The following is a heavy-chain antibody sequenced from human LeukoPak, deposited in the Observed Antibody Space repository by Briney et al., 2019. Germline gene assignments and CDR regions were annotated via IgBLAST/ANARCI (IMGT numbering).Heavy chain of an antibody. D-gene: IGHD4-23*01. CDR1: GFTFRSYV. J-gene: IGHJ4*02. Sequence: PGGSLRPFCAASGFTFRSYVMSWVRQAPGKGLEWVSAVSDNGDTTHYADSVKGRFTISRDNSKNTLYLQMNSLRAEDTAIYYCAKEVTKVITPGVDYWGQGTLVTVSS. CDR2: VSDNGDTT. CDR3: AKEVTKVITPGVDY. V-gene: IGHV3-23*01.